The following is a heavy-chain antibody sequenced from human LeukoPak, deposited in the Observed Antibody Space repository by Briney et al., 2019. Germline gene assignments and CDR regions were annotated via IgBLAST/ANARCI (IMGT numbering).Heavy chain of an antibody. J-gene: IGHJ3*02. CDR1: GFTVSSNY. V-gene: IGHV3-66*02. CDR2: IYSGGST. Sequence: PGGSLRLSCAASGFTVSSNYMSWVRQAPGKGLEWVSVIYSGGSTYYADSVKGRFTNSRDNSKNTLYLQMNSLRAEDTAVYYCARETTYYYDSSGESFSDAFDIWGQGTMVTVSS. D-gene: IGHD3-22*01. CDR3: ARETTYYYDSSGESFSDAFDI.